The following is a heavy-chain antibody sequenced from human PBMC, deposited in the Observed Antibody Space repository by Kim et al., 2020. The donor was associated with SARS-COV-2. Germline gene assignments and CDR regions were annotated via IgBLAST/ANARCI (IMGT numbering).Heavy chain of an antibody. CDR1: GYTFTNYA. CDR3: AGDQRAGALGGVFAS. D-gene: IGHD2-8*02. CDR2: INSDNANT. V-gene: IGHV1-3*01. Sequence: ASVKVSCKASGYTFTNYAIHWVRQAPGQRLEWMGWINSDNANTRYSQNFQGRVTITRDTSATTAYMELSSLTSDDTALYYCAGDQRAGALGGVFASWGQGTLLIVSS. J-gene: IGHJ4*02.